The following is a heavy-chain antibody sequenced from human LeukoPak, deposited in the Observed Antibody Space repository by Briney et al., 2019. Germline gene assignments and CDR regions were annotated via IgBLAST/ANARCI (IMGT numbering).Heavy chain of an antibody. D-gene: IGHD6-13*01. J-gene: IGHJ3*02. CDR1: GFTFSSYA. CDR3: ARGGSIAAGRAFDI. CDR2: ISSNGGST. Sequence: QPGGSLRLSCAASGFTFSSYAMHWVRQAPGKGLEYVSAISSNGGSTYYANSVKGRFTISRDNSKNTLYLQMGSLRAEDMAVYYCARGGSIAAGRAFDIWGQGTMVTVSS. V-gene: IGHV3-64*01.